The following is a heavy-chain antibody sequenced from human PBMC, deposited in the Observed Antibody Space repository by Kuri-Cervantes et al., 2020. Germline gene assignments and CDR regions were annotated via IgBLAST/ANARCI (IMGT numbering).Heavy chain of an antibody. Sequence: GESLKISCTASGFTFGDYAMSWFRQAPGKGLEWVGFIRSKAYGGTTEYAASVKGRFTISRDDSESIAYLQMNSLKTEDTAVYYCTRDGYSSGWYYYYGMDVWGQGTTVTVSS. CDR3: TRDGYSSGWYYYYGMDV. CDR1: GFTFGDYA. D-gene: IGHD6-19*01. CDR2: IRSKAYGGTT. J-gene: IGHJ6*02. V-gene: IGHV3-49*03.